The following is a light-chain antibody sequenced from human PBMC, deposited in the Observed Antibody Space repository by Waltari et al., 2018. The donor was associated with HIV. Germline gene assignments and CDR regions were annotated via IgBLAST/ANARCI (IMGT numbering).Light chain of an antibody. J-gene: IGLJ3*02. CDR2: YDT. CDR1: NIERKS. CDR3: QVWDSASDHVL. V-gene: IGLV3-21*04. Sequence: SSLLTQTPSVSVAPGKTARITCGGNNIERKSVHWYQQKPGQAPVLVFYYDTDRPSGIPERFSGSNSGNTATLTISRVGDGDEADYYCQVWDSASDHVLFGGGTRLTVL.